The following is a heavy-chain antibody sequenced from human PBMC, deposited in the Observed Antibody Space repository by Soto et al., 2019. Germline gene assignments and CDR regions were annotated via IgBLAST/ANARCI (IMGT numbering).Heavy chain of an antibody. Sequence: QVQLVQSGAEVMKPGASVRVSCEASGYSFANHDLNWVRQATGQGLEWMGWMNPKSGYTGYAQKFQGRVTMTSKTSISTAYMELSGLRSEDTAIYYCSRGPKYWGQGTLVTVSS. V-gene: IGHV1-8*01. J-gene: IGHJ4*02. CDR1: GYSFANHD. CDR2: MNPKSGYT. CDR3: SRGPKY.